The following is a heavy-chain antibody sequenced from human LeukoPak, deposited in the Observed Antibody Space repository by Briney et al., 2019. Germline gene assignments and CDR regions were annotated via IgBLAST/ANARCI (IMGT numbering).Heavy chain of an antibody. Sequence: ASVKVSCKASGYTFTSYDINWVRQATGQGLEWMGWMNPNSGNTGYAQKSQGRGTMTRNTSISTAYMEVSSLRSEDTAVYYCARGTRGDILTGYSLGYWGQGTLVTVSS. J-gene: IGHJ4*02. CDR1: GYTFTSYD. CDR2: MNPNSGNT. CDR3: ARGTRGDILTGYSLGY. D-gene: IGHD3-9*01. V-gene: IGHV1-8*01.